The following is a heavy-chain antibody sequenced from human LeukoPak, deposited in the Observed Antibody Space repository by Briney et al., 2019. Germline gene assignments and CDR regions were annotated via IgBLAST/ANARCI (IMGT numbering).Heavy chain of an antibody. V-gene: IGHV4-39*01. J-gene: IGHJ4*02. D-gene: IGHD6-13*01. CDR2: IYYSGST. Sequence: KPSETLSLTCTVSGGSISSSSYYWGWIRQPPGKGLEWIGSIYYSGSTYYNPSLKSRVTISVDTSKNQFSLKLSSVTAADTAVYYCARRGIAAAGAFDYWGQGTLVTVSS. CDR3: ARRGIAAAGAFDY. CDR1: GGSISSSSYY.